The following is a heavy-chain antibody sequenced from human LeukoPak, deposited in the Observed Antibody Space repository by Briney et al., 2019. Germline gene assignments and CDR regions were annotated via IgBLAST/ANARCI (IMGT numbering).Heavy chain of an antibody. CDR2: ISYDGSNK. CDR3: AKWVVVAAEVDY. Sequence: GRSLRLSCAASGFTFSSYAMHWVRQAPGKGLEWVAVISYDGSNKYYADSVKGRFTISRDNSKNTLYLQMNSLRAEDTAVYYCAKWVVVAAEVDYWGQGTLVTVSS. J-gene: IGHJ4*02. D-gene: IGHD2-15*01. V-gene: IGHV3-30-3*02. CDR1: GFTFSSYA.